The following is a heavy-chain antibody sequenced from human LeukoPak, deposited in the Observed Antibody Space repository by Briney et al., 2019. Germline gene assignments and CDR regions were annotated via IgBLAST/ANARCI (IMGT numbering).Heavy chain of an antibody. D-gene: IGHD1-1*01. CDR1: GVSISSYY. J-gene: IGHJ6*02. V-gene: IGHV4-59*01. CDR2: IYDSGST. Sequence: SETLSLTCTVSGVSISSYYWSWIRRPPGKGLEWIGYIYDSGSTNYNPSLKSRVTISVDTSKNQFSLKLSSVTAADTAVYYCARVGGTNYYYYGMDVWGQGTTVTVSS. CDR3: ARVGGTNYYYYGMDV.